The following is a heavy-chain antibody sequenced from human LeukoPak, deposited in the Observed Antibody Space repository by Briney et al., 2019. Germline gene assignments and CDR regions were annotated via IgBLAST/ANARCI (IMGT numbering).Heavy chain of an antibody. CDR1: GGSISSSSYY. J-gene: IGHJ5*02. Sequence: SETLSLTCTVSGGSISSSSYYWGWIRQPPGKGLEWIGSIYYSGSTYYNPSLKSRVTISVDTSKNQSSLKLSSVTAADTAVYYCARVPLSYYYDSSGYLVPYNWFDPWGQGTLVTVSS. D-gene: IGHD3-22*01. V-gene: IGHV4-39*07. CDR3: ARVPLSYYYDSSGYLVPYNWFDP. CDR2: IYYSGST.